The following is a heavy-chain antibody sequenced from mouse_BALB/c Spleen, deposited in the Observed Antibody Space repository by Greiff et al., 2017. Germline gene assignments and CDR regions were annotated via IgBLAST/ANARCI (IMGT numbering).Heavy chain of an antibody. CDR1: GFTFTDYY. V-gene: IGHV7-3*02. J-gene: IGHJ2*01. Sequence: EVNVVESGGGLVQPGGSLRLSCATSGFTFTDYYMSWVRQPPGKALEWLGFIRNKANGYTTEHSASVKGRFTISRDKSKSILYLHMHTLRAEDSDSYDCAREVLLQSNYFDYWGQGTTLTVSS. CDR3: AREVLLQSNYFDY. D-gene: IGHD2-12*01. CDR2: IRNKANGYTT.